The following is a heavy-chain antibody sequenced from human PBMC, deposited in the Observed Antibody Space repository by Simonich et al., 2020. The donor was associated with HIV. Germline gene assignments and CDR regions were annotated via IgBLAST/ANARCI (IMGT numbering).Heavy chain of an antibody. J-gene: IGHJ2*01. CDR3: ARGLHINSWYWYFDL. CDR2: TWTDESNI. V-gene: IGHV3-33*01. CDR1: RFTFSYYG. D-gene: IGHD6-13*01. Sequence: QVQLVESGGGVVQPGRSLRLSCAASRFTFSYYGMHWVRQAPGKGREGVAVTWTDESNIKYGDSVKGRFPLSRDNSNNTLYLQRNSLRAEDTAVYYCARGLHINSWYWYFDLWGRGTLVTVSS.